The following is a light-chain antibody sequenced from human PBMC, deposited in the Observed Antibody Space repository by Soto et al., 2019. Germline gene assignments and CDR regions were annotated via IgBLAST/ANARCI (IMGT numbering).Light chain of an antibody. Sequence: SPREGATLYCRASQTVSSYLLWYQQKRGQAPRLLIYDASNRATGIPARFSGSGSGTDFTLTISRLGPEDSAVYYCQQYGRSPTVGQGARLAIK. CDR1: QTVSSY. V-gene: IGKV3-20*01. CDR2: DAS. J-gene: IGKJ5*01. CDR3: QQYGRSPT.